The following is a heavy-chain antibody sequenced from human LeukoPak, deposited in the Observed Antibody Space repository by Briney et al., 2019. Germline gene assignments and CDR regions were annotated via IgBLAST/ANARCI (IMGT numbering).Heavy chain of an antibody. J-gene: IGHJ5*02. CDR2: INHSGST. CDR1: GGSFSGYY. Sequence: SETLSLTCAVYGGSFSGYYWSWIRQPPGKGLEWIGEINHSGSTNYNLSLKSRVTISVDTSKNQFSLKLSSVTAADTAVYYCARAVDIAVAANANWFDPWGQGTLVTVSS. D-gene: IGHD6-19*01. CDR3: ARAVDIAVAANANWFDP. V-gene: IGHV4-34*01.